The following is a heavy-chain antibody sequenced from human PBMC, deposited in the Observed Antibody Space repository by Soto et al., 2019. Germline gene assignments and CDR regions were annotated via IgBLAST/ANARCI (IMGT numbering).Heavy chain of an antibody. CDR1: GGSISSYY. CDR2: IYYSGST. D-gene: IGHD6-6*01. V-gene: IGHV4-59*01. CDR3: ARVGPAARVFYYFDY. Sequence: PSETLSLTCTVSGGSISSYYWSWIRQPPGKGLEWIGYIYYSGSTNYNPSLKSRVTISVDTSKNQFSLKLSSVTAADTAVYYCARVGPAARVFYYFDYWGQGTLVTVSS. J-gene: IGHJ4*02.